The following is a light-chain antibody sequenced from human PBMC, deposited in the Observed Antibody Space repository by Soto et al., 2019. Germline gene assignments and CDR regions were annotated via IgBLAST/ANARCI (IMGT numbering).Light chain of an antibody. Sequence: QSVLTQPPSVSGAPGQRVTISCTGSSSNIGAGYDVHWYQQLPVTAPKLLIYGNSKRPSGGPDRFSGSKSGTSASLAITGLQAEYEADYYCQSYDSSLSGWVFGGGTKVTVL. CDR1: SSNIGAGYD. J-gene: IGLJ3*02. CDR2: GNS. V-gene: IGLV1-40*01. CDR3: QSYDSSLSGWV.